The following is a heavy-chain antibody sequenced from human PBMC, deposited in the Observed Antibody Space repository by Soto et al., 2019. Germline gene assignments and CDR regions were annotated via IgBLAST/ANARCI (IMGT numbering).Heavy chain of an antibody. J-gene: IGHJ4*02. V-gene: IGHV3-30-3*01. CDR2: ISYDGSNK. D-gene: IGHD3-22*01. CDR3: ARDRSMIVVVPGY. CDR1: GLNFNTYA. Sequence: PGGSQRLSCAASGLNFNTYAMHWVSKKPGKGLEWVALISYDGSNKYYADSVKGRFTISRDNSKNTLYLQMNSLRADDTAIYYCARDRSMIVVVPGYWGQGTLVTVSS.